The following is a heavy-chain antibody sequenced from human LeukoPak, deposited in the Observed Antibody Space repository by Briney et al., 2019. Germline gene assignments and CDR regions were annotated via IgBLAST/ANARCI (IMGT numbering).Heavy chain of an antibody. Sequence: GGSLRLSCAASGFTFSSYGKSWVRQAPGKGLEWVSAISGSGGSTYYADSVKGRFTISRDNSKNTLYLQMNSLRAEDTAVYYCATPIQGVTTRWGQGTLVTVSS. V-gene: IGHV3-23*01. J-gene: IGHJ4*02. CDR1: GFTFSSYG. CDR2: ISGSGGST. D-gene: IGHD4-17*01. CDR3: ATPIQGVTTR.